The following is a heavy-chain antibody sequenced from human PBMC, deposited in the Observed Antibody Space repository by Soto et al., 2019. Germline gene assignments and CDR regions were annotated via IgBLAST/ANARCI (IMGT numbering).Heavy chain of an antibody. CDR3: ARGSSGWPPRLDY. CDR1: GGPISSYY. V-gene: IGHV4-59*01. J-gene: IGHJ4*02. D-gene: IGHD6-19*01. Sequence: QVQLQESGPGLVKPSETLSLNCTVSGGPISSYYWSWIRQSPGKGLEWIGYIYYSGSTNYNPSLNXRLXISVDTSKNQFSLELSSVTAADTAVYYCARGSSGWPPRLDYWGQGTLVTVSS. CDR2: IYYSGST.